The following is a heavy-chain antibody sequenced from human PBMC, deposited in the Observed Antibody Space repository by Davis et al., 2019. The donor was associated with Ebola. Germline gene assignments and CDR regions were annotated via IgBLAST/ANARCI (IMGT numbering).Heavy chain of an antibody. J-gene: IGHJ5*02. Sequence: SETLSLTCAVYGGSFSGYYWSWIRQPPGKGLEWIGEINHSGSTNYNPSLTSRVTISLDKSKNQFSLHLSSVTAADTAVYFCAGTFYPSSWFDPWGRGTLVTVSS. CDR3: AGTFYPSSWFDP. CDR2: INHSGST. V-gene: IGHV4-34*01. CDR1: GGSFSGYY. D-gene: IGHD2/OR15-2a*01.